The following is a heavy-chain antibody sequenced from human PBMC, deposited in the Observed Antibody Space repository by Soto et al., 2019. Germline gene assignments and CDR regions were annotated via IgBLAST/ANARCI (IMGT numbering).Heavy chain of an antibody. CDR1: GYSFTGNS. V-gene: IGHV1-2*02. D-gene: IGHD6-25*01. CDR2: INPKNGGI. Sequence: GASVKVSCKASGYSFTGNSMNWLRQAPGQGLECMGWINPKNGGINHEKKFQGRVTMTSHTSIRTDYMDLSRMRSEETAVYYCVMQRGGVVYWGQGTLVTVSS. CDR3: VMQRGGVVY. J-gene: IGHJ4*02.